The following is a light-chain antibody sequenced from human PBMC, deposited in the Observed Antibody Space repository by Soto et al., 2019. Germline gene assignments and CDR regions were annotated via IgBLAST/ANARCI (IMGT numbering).Light chain of an antibody. CDR1: QTISSW. CDR2: KAS. Sequence: DIQMTQSPSTLSGSVGDGVTITCRASQTISSWLAWYQQKPGKAPKLLIYKASTLKSGVPSRFSGSGSGTEFTLTISSLQPEDFTTYYCQHSNIYSEAFGQVTKVDIK. J-gene: IGKJ1*01. V-gene: IGKV1-5*03. CDR3: QHSNIYSEA.